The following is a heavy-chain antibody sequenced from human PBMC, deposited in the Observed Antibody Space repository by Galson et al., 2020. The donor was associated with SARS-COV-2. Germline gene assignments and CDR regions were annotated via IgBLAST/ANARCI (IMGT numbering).Heavy chain of an antibody. CDR2: INPSGGNP. D-gene: IGHD3-3*01. Sequence: ASVKVSCKASGYTFSSYYMNWVRQAPGQGLEWMGLINPSGGNPKYAQKFQGTVTMTRDTSTSTVYMELSSLRSEDTAVYYCARGGESDFWSGYTAYYFDSWGQGTLVTVSS. V-gene: IGHV1-46*01. CDR1: GYTFSSYY. CDR3: ARGGESDFWSGYTAYYFDS. J-gene: IGHJ4*02.